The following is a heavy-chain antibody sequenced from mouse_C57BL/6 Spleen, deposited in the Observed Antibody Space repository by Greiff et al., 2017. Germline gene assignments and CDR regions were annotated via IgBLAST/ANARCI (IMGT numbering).Heavy chain of an antibody. Sequence: QVQLKQSGAELARPGASVKMSCKASGYTFTSYTMHWVKQRPGQGLEWIGYINPSSGYTKYNQKFKDKATLTADKSSSTAYMQLSSLTSEDSAVYYCAHYYDALFAYWGQGTLVTVSA. CDR3: AHYYDALFAY. J-gene: IGHJ3*01. CDR1: GYTFTSYT. V-gene: IGHV1-4*01. D-gene: IGHD1-1*01. CDR2: INPSSGYT.